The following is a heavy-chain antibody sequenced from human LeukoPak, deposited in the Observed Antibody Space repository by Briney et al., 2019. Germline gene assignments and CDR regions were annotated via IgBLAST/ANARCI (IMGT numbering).Heavy chain of an antibody. D-gene: IGHD5-12*01. V-gene: IGHV3-48*01. J-gene: IGHJ4*02. Sequence: GGSLRLSCAASGFTFSTYSMKWVRQAPGKGLEWVSYISDSGAMYYADSVRGRSTIYRENAQNSLFLQINSLRAEDTAVYYCARDGGYRGYDADCWGQGTLVTVSS. CDR2: ISDSGAM. CDR1: GFTFSTYS. CDR3: ARDGGYRGYDADC.